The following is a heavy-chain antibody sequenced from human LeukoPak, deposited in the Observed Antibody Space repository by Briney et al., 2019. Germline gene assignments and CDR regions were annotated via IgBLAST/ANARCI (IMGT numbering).Heavy chain of an antibody. Sequence: GGSLRLSCAASGFTFSTYSMNWVRQAPGKGLEWVSSISSSSSYIYYADSVKGRFTISRDNAKNSLYLQMNSLRAEDTAVYYCARDTYYYGSGSYYNFPIDYWGQGTLVTVSS. CDR2: ISSSSSYI. CDR3: ARDTYYYGSGSYYNFPIDY. D-gene: IGHD3-10*01. J-gene: IGHJ4*02. V-gene: IGHV3-21*01. CDR1: GFTFSTYS.